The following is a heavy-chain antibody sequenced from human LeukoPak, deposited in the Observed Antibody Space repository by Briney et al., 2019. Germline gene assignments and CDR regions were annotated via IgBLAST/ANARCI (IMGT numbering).Heavy chain of an antibody. D-gene: IGHD2-2*01. CDR1: GYTFTGYY. CDR3: ARDPGLYCSSTSCP. Sequence: ASVKVSCKASGYTFTGYYMHWVRQAPGQGLEWMGWINPNSGGTNYAQKFQGRVTMTRGTSISTAYMELSRLRSDDTAVYYCARDPGLYCSSTSCPWGQGTMVTVSS. V-gene: IGHV1-2*02. J-gene: IGHJ3*01. CDR2: INPNSGGT.